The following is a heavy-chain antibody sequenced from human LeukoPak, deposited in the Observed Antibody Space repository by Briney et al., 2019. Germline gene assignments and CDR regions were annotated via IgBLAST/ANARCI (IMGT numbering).Heavy chain of an antibody. CDR1: GFIFTNYN. CDR3: ARDDVTTNGGVIADSRLFDI. D-gene: IGHD2-8*02. CDR2: ISGGSTYI. Sequence: GGSLRLSCAASGFIFTNYNLNWVRQAPGKGLEWISSISGGSTYIYYADSVRGRFTISRDNAKNSLYLQMNSLRGEDTALYYCARDDVTTNGGVIADSRLFDIWGQGTMVTVSS. V-gene: IGHV3-21*01. J-gene: IGHJ3*02.